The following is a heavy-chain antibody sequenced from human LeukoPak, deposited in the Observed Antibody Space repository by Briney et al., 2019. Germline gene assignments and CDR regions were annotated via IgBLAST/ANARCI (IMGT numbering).Heavy chain of an antibody. V-gene: IGHV4-30-4*08. CDR3: ARECTVTTVGGSFDWFDP. D-gene: IGHD4-17*01. CDR1: GGSISSGDYY. Sequence: SETLSLTCTVSGGSISSGDYYWSWIRQPPGKGLEWIGYIYYSGSTYYDPSLKSRVTISVDTSKNQFSLKLSSVTAADTAVYYCARECTVTTVGGSFDWFDPWGQGTLVTVSS. J-gene: IGHJ5*02. CDR2: IYYSGST.